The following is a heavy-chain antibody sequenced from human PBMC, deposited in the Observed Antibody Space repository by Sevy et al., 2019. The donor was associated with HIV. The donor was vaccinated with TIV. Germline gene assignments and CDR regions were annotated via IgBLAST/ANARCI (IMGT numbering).Heavy chain of an antibody. CDR3: AKGPYYDILSGDPPLDY. J-gene: IGHJ4*02. D-gene: IGHD3-9*01. CDR2: ISYDGSNK. V-gene: IGHV3-30*18. Sequence: GGSLRLSCAASGFTFSSYGIHWVRQAPGKGLEWVTVISYDGSNKYYADSVKGRFTISRDNSKNTLYLQMNSLRAEDTAVYYCAKGPYYDILSGDPPLDYWGQGTLVTVSS. CDR1: GFTFSSYG.